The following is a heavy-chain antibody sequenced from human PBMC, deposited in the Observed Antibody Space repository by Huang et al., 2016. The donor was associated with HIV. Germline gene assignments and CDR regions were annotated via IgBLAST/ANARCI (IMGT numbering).Heavy chain of an antibody. V-gene: IGHV4-34*01. J-gene: IGHJ6*03. CDR2: INHGEST. CDR3: ARGQGGYYYYYMDV. CDR1: GGSFSGYY. Sequence: QVQLQQWGAGLLRPSETLSLTCAVYGGSFSGYYGTWIRQPPGKGLEWIGEINHGESTNYNPSLKSRVTISVDTSRNQFSLTWTSVTAADTAVYYCARGQGGYYYYYMDVWGKGTTVTVSS.